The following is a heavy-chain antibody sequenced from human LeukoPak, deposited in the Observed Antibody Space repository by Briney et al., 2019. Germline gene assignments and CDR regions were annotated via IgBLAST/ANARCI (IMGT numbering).Heavy chain of an antibody. CDR3: ARGVGDSSYNWFDP. Sequence: SQTLSLTCAVSGGSISSGGYSWSWIRQPPGKGLEWIGYIYHSGSTYYNPSLKSRVTISVDRSKNQFSLKLSSVTAADTAVYYCARGVGDSSYNWFDPWGQGTLVTVSS. J-gene: IGHJ5*02. CDR2: IYHSGST. D-gene: IGHD3-22*01. V-gene: IGHV4-30-2*01. CDR1: GGSISSGGYS.